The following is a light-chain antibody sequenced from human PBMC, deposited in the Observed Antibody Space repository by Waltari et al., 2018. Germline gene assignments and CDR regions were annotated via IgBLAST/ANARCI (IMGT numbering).Light chain of an antibody. Sequence: QTVVTQETSLSVSPGATVTLTCDLNSASVSTSHYPSWYQQTPGQAPRTLMYNTNSRSSGVPKRCCGTIVGNRAAPTITGAQAEDESFYYCVLYVGGGIAVFGGGTRLTVL. CDR2: NTN. CDR3: VLYVGGGIAV. J-gene: IGLJ3*02. V-gene: IGLV8-61*01. CDR1: SASVSTSHY.